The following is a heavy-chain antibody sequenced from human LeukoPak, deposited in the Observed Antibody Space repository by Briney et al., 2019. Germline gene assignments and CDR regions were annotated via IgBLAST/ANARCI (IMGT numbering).Heavy chain of an antibody. V-gene: IGHV3-23*01. CDR1: GFTFSSYA. Sequence: GGSLRLSCAASGFTFSSYAMSWVRQAPGKGLEWVSAISGSGGCTYYADSVKGRFTISRDNSKNTLYLQMNSLRAEDTAVYYCAKGGREKWLRLTITPDAFDIWGQGTMVTVSS. J-gene: IGHJ3*02. CDR3: AKGGREKWLRLTITPDAFDI. CDR2: ISGSGGCT. D-gene: IGHD5-12*01.